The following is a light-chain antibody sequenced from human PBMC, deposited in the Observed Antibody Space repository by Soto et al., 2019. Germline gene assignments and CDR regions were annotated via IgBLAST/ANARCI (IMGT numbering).Light chain of an antibody. CDR2: EVF. CDR1: SSDIGAFDY. J-gene: IGLJ1*01. CDR3: SSYTSDRARV. V-gene: IGLV2-14*01. Sequence: QSALTQPASVSGSPRPSITISCTGTSSDIGAFDYVSWYKQHPGKAPRLLISEVFNRPSGVSDRFSGSKSVITASLTISGLQAEDEADYYCSSYTSDRARVFGTGTKVTAL.